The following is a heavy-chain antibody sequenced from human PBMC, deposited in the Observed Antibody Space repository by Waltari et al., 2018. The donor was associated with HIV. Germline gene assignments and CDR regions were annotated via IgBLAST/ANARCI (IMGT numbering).Heavy chain of an antibody. D-gene: IGHD2-21*02. CDR3: ARGGPAGASVGTRLDV. V-gene: IGHV3-30-3*01. CDR1: TFPVYSYA. J-gene: IGHJ6*02. Sequence: ESGGRVVQPGGSLRLSCSASTFPVYSYAMHWVRQAPGNGVGWVAAISLDGNTQYYAAFAKGRFIVSRDVDRNLILLQVTSLTIGDSALYFCARGGPAGASVGTRLDVWGRGTAVTVSS. CDR2: ISLDGNTQ.